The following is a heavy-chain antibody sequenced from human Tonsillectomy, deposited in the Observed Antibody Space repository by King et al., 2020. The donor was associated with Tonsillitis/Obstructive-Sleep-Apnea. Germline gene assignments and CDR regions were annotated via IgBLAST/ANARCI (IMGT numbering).Heavy chain of an antibody. CDR3: TRDVRYGGFLYYYMDV. CDR2: IRSKAYGGTT. CDR1: GFTFGDYA. V-gene: IGHV3-49*04. J-gene: IGHJ6*03. D-gene: IGHD4-23*01. Sequence: VQLVESGGGLVQPGRSLRLSCTASGFTFGDYAMSWVRQAPGKGLEWVGFIRSKAYGGTTEYAASVKGRFTISRDDSKSIAYLQMNSLKTEDTAVYYCTRDVRYGGFLYYYMDVWGKGTTVTVSS.